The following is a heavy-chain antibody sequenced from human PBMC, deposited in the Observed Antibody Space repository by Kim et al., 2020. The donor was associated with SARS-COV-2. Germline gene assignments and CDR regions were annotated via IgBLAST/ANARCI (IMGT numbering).Heavy chain of an antibody. V-gene: IGHV3-30*04. CDR1: GFTFSSSA. D-gene: IGHD3-9*01. Sequence: GGSLRLSCAASGFTFSSSAMHWVRQAPGKGLEWVALISYYGSNKYYADSVTGRFTISRDNSKNTLNLQMNSLRAEDTAVYYCARRGNYDILTGYNYYYGMDVWGQGTTVTVSS. CDR2: ISYYGSNK. J-gene: IGHJ6*02. CDR3: ARRGNYDILTGYNYYYGMDV.